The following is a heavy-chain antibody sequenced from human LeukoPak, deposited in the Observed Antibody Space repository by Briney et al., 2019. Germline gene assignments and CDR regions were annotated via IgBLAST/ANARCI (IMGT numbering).Heavy chain of an antibody. CDR1: GGSFSGYY. Sequence: SETLSLTCAVYGGSFSGYYWSWIRQPPGKGLEWIGEINHSGSTYYNPSLKSRVTISVDTSKNQFSLKLSSVTAADTAVYYCARRSGHDFWSGMWYYFDYWGQGTLVTVSS. D-gene: IGHD3-3*01. CDR3: ARRSGHDFWSGMWYYFDY. J-gene: IGHJ4*02. V-gene: IGHV4-34*01. CDR2: INHSGST.